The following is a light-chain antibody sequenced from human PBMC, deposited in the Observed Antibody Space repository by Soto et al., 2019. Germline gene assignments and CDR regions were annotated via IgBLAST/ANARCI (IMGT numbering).Light chain of an antibody. V-gene: IGLV2-14*01. J-gene: IGLJ2*01. Sequence: QSALTQPASVSGSPGQSITISCTGTSSDVGGYNFVSWYQQHPGKAPKLMIYDVSNRPSGVSNRFSGSKSGNTASLTISGLRAEYEADYYCNSYTTTSTLVFGGGTKLTVL. CDR2: DVS. CDR3: NSYTTTSTLV. CDR1: SSDVGGYNF.